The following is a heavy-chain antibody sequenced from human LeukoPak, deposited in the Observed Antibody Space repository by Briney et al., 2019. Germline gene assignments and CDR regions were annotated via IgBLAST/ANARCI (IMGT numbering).Heavy chain of an antibody. V-gene: IGHV1-2*04. D-gene: IGHD3-16*01. J-gene: IGHJ6*02. CDR1: GYTFTGYY. CDR3: GREGGEWGMVTDSYGMDV. Sequence: ASVKVSCKASGYTFTGYYMHWVRQAPGQGLEWMGWINPNSGGTNYAQKFQGWVTMTRDTSISTAYMELSRLRSDDTAVYCCGREGGEWGMVTDSYGMDVWGQGTTVTVSS. CDR2: INPNSGGT.